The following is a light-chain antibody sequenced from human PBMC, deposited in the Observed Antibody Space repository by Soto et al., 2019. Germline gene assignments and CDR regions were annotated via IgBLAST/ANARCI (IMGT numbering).Light chain of an antibody. Sequence: IQVTQSPSSLSGSLGDRVTLSCRASQSVGSNLHWYHQRPGSAPRLLISRASSVRGGVPPRFSGSGSGRDFTLTISGLQSEDFAVYYCQQYNNWPPWTFGQGTKVEIK. J-gene: IGKJ1*01. CDR3: QQYNNWPPWT. V-gene: IGKV1-6*01. CDR2: RAS. CDR1: QSVGSN.